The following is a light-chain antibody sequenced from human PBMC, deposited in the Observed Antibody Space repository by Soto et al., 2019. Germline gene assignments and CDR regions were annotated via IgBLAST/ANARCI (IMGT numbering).Light chain of an antibody. CDR1: SSDVGGYNF. CDR2: DVN. Sequence: QSALTQPASLSGSPGQSITLSCTGTSSDVGGYNFVSWYQQHPGKAPKLMIYDVNARPSGVSNRFSGSKSDDTASLTISGVQAEDEAEYYCSSFTGASTLVFGGGTKVTVL. CDR3: SSFTGASTLV. V-gene: IGLV2-14*01. J-gene: IGLJ2*01.